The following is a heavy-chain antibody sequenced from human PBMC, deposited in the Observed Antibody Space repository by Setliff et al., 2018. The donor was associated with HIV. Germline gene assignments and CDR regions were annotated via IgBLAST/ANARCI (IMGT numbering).Heavy chain of an antibody. Sequence: ETLSLTCTVSGGSISSSSYYWGWIRQPPGKGLEWIGSIYYSGSTNYTPSLNSRVTISVDTSKNQFSLKLSSVTAADTAVYYCARDSGYYDSSGYYSYSHYFDYWGQGTLVTVSS. CDR3: ARDSGYYDSSGYYSYSHYFDY. CDR1: GGSISSSSYY. CDR2: IYYSGST. V-gene: IGHV4-39*07. J-gene: IGHJ4*02. D-gene: IGHD3-22*01.